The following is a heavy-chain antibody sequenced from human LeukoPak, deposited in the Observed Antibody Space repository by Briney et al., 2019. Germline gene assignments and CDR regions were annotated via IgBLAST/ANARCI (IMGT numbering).Heavy chain of an antibody. V-gene: IGHV3-23*01. CDR1: GFTFSSYG. CDR2: ISGSGVMT. D-gene: IGHD1-26*01. CDR3: AKDRSIGTYYTFDH. J-gene: IGHJ4*02. Sequence: PGGTLRLSCAASGFTFSSYGMNWVRQAPGKGLEWVATISGSGVMTYYADSVKGRFTVSGDNSKNTLYLQMSSLTAADTAVHYCAKDRSIGTYYTFDHWGQGTLVTVSS.